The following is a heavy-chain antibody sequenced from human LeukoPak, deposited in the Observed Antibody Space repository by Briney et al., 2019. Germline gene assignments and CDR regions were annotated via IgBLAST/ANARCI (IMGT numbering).Heavy chain of an antibody. V-gene: IGHV4-39*07. CDR2: IYYSGST. J-gene: IGHJ1*01. D-gene: IGHD6-13*01. Sequence: SQTLSLTCTVSGGSISSSSYYWGWIRQPPGKGLEWIGSIYYSGSTYYNPSLKSRVTISVDTSKNQFSLKLSSVTAADTAVYYCARVYSSSWYKAEYFQHWGQGTLVTVSS. CDR3: ARVYSSSWYKAEYFQH. CDR1: GGSISSSSYY.